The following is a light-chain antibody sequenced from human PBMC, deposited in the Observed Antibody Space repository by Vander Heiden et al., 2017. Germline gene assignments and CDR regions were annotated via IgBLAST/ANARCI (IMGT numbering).Light chain of an antibody. J-gene: IGKJ1*01. CDR1: QSVLYSSNNKNY. CDR2: WAS. V-gene: IGKV4-1*01. Sequence: DIVMTQSPDSLAVSPGERATINCKSSQSVLYSSNNKNYLAWYQQRPGQPPKLLIYWASTRESGVPDRFSGSGSGTDFTLTISSLQAEDVAVYYCQQYYSIPWTFGQGTKVEIK. CDR3: QQYYSIPWT.